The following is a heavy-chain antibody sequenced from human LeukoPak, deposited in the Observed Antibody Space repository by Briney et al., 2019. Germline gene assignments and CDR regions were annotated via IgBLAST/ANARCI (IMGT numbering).Heavy chain of an antibody. CDR3: ARDRYYGSGSYYIKFDY. CDR2: ISSSSSTI. D-gene: IGHD3-10*01. J-gene: IGHJ4*02. Sequence: GGSLRLSCAASGFTFSSYSMNWVRQAPGKGLEWVSYISSSSSTIYYADSVKGRFTISRDNAKNSLYLQMNSLRAEDTAVYYCARDRYYGSGSYYIKFDYWGQGTLVTVSS. CDR1: GFTFSSYS. V-gene: IGHV3-48*04.